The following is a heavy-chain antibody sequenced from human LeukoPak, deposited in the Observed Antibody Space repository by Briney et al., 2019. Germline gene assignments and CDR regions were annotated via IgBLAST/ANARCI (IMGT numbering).Heavy chain of an antibody. J-gene: IGHJ3*02. CDR2: INPSGGNT. V-gene: IGHV1-46*01. Sequence: ASVKVSCKASGYTFTSYYMHWVRQAPGQGLEWMGIINPSGGNTSYAQKFQGRVTMTRDTSTSTVYMELSSLRSEDTAVYYCARDCSGGSCYSSYAFDIWGQGTMVTVSS. D-gene: IGHD2-15*01. CDR3: ARDCSGGSCYSSYAFDI. CDR1: GYTFTSYY.